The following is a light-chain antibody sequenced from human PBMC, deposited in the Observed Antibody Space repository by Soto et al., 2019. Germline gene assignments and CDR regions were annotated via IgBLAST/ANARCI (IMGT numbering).Light chain of an antibody. V-gene: IGKV1-5*03. J-gene: IGKJ1*01. CDR1: QIISSW. CDR2: KAS. Sequence: DIQMNQSPSTLSVYIGERATITCRASQIISSWLAWYQQKPGKAPKLLIYKASTLKSGVPSRFSGSGSGTEFTLTISSLQPDDFATYYCQHYNSYSEAFGQGTKVDIK. CDR3: QHYNSYSEA.